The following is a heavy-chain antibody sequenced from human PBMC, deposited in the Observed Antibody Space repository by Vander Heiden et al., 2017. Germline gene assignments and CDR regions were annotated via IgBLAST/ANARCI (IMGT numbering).Heavy chain of an antibody. CDR1: GFTFRSYG. J-gene: IGHJ4*02. Sequence: QVQLVESGGGVVQPGRSLRLSCAASGFTFRSYGMPWVRQAPGKGLEWVAVISYDGSNKYYADSVKGRFTISRDNSKNTLYLQMNSLRAEDTAVYYCAKDGGPTVPTPRWVDYWGQGTLVTVSS. CDR2: ISYDGSNK. D-gene: IGHD4-4*01. CDR3: AKDGGPTVPTPRWVDY. V-gene: IGHV3-30*18.